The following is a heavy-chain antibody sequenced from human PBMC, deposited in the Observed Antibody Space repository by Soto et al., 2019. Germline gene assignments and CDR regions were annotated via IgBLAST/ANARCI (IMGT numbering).Heavy chain of an antibody. CDR3: ASYGSWSYPRFDP. D-gene: IGHD3-10*01. Sequence: QVQLQESGPGLVKPSETLSLTCTVSGGSISSYYWSWIRQPPGEGLEWIGYLYYSGTTNYNPSLKSRVPMSVYTSKKQFSLRLGSVTAAAAAVAYGASYGSWSYPRFDPWGKGTMVTVSS. J-gene: IGHJ5*02. CDR2: LYYSGTT. V-gene: IGHV4-59*01. CDR1: GGSISSYY.